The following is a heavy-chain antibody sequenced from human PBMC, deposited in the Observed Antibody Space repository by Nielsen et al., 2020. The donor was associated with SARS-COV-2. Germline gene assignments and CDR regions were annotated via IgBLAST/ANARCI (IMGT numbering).Heavy chain of an antibody. Sequence: GSLKISCTGSGYSFTSYWISWVRQMPGKGLEWRGRIDPSDSYTNCSPSFQGHVTISADKSISTAYLQWSSLKASDTAMYYCARSPKPYYFDYWGQGTLVTVSS. CDR3: ARSPKPYYFDY. CDR2: IDPSDSYT. V-gene: IGHV5-10-1*01. CDR1: GYSFTSYW. J-gene: IGHJ4*02. D-gene: IGHD1-14*01.